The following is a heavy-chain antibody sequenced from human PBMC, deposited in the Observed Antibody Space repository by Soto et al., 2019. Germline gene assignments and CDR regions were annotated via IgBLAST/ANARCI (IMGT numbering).Heavy chain of an antibody. D-gene: IGHD6-19*01. CDR3: ARGGEQWLVQDWFDP. CDR2: IIPIFGTA. CDR1: GGTFSSYA. V-gene: IGHV1-69*14. Sequence: QVQLVQSGAEVKKPGSSVKVSCKASGGTFSSYAISWVRQAPGQGLEWMGGIIPIFGTANYAQKFQGRVTITAEKSTSTVYMGMRGVRDEDTAVYYCARGGEQWLVQDWFDPWGQGTLVTVSS. J-gene: IGHJ5*02.